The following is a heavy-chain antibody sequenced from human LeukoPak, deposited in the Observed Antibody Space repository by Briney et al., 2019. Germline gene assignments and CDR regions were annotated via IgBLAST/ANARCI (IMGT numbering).Heavy chain of an antibody. D-gene: IGHD2-2*01. J-gene: IGHJ6*03. CDR2: IIPIFGTA. V-gene: IGHV1-69*05. CDR1: GGTFSSYA. Sequence: SVKVSCKASGGTFSSYAISWVRQAPGQGLEWMGGIIPIFGTANYAQKFQGRVTITTDESTSTAYMELSSLRSEDTAVYYCARGRAAAILYYYYMDVWGKGTTVTVSS. CDR3: ARGRAAAILYYYYMDV.